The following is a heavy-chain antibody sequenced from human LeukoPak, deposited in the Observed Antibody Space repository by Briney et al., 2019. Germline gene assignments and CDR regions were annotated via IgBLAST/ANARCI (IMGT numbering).Heavy chain of an antibody. Sequence: GGSLRLSCAASGFTFSSYGMHWVRQAPGKGLEWVALIRYDGTTKFYADSVKGRFTISRDNSKNTVYLQMNRLTPEDTGVYYCAKDTQWLVNWGQGSLVTVSS. D-gene: IGHD6-19*01. CDR1: GFTFSSYG. V-gene: IGHV3-30*02. J-gene: IGHJ4*02. CDR3: AKDTQWLVN. CDR2: IRYDGTTK.